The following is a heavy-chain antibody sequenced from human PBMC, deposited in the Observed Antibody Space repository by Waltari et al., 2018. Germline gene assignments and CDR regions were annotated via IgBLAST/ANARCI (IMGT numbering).Heavy chain of an antibody. V-gene: IGHV4-59*01. CDR2: IYYSGST. CDR1: GGSISRYY. D-gene: IGHD3-3*01. Sequence: QVQLQESGPGLVKPSETLSLTCTVSGGSISRYYWSWIRQPPGKGLEWIGYIYYSGSTNYNPSLKSRVTISVDTSKNQFSLKLSSVTAADTAVYYCARDADYYFDYWGQGTLVTVSS. J-gene: IGHJ4*02. CDR3: ARDADYYFDY.